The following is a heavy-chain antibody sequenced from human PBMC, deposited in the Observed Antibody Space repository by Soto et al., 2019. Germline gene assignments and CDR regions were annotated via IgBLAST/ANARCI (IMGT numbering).Heavy chain of an antibody. Sequence: SPTLSLTCAISGASVSSKSAAWNVIRQSPSRGLEWLGRTYYRSKWYNDYAVSVKSRITINPDTSKNQFSLHLNSVTPEDTAVYYCGTFLSTTSPDVWGEGTTVNVSS. D-gene: IGHD2-2*01. V-gene: IGHV6-1*01. CDR2: TYYRSKWYN. CDR1: GASVSSKSAA. J-gene: IGHJ6*04. CDR3: GTFLSTTSPDV.